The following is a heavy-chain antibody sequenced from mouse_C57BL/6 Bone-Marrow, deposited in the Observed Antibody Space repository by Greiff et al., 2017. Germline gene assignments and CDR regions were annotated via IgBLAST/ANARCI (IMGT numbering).Heavy chain of an antibody. CDR2: IDPSDSYT. Sequence: QVQLQQPGAELVKPGASVKLSCKASGYTFTSYWMQWVKQRPGQGLEWIGEIDPSDSYTNYNQKFKGKATLTLDTSSSTAYMQLSSLTSEDSAVYCCSRSEYGYDGDYWGQGTTLTVSS. CDR3: SRSEYGYDGDY. V-gene: IGHV1-50*01. D-gene: IGHD2-2*01. CDR1: GYTFTSYW. J-gene: IGHJ2*01.